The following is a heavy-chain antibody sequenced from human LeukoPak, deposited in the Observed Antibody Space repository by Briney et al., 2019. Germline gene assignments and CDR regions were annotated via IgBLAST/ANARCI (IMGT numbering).Heavy chain of an antibody. D-gene: IGHD4-17*01. CDR2: ISAYNGNT. CDR3: ARGGPGDYSDY. J-gene: IGHJ4*02. CDR1: GYTFTGYG. Sequence: ASVKVSCKASGYTFTGYGISWVRQAPGQGREWMGWISAYNGNTNYAQKLQGRVTMTTDTSTSTAYMELSSLRSDGTAVYYCARGGPGDYSDYWGQGTLVTVSS. V-gene: IGHV1-18*04.